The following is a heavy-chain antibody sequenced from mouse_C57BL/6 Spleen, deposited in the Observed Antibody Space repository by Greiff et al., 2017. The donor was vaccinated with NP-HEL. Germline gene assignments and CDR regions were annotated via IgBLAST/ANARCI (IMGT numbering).Heavy chain of an antibody. CDR1: GYTFTSYW. V-gene: IGHV1-64*01. CDR2: IHPNSGST. Sequence: QVQLQQPGAELVKPGASVKLSCKASGYTFTSYWMHWVKQRPGQGLEWIGMIHPNSGSTNYNEKFKSKATLTVDTSSSTAYMQLSSLTSEDSAVYCCARPYYYGSSYGYFDVWGTGTTVTVSS. D-gene: IGHD1-1*01. J-gene: IGHJ1*03. CDR3: ARPYYYGSSYGYFDV.